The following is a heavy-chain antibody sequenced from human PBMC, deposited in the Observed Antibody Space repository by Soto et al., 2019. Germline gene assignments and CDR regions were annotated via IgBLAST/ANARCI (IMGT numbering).Heavy chain of an antibody. J-gene: IGHJ4*02. Sequence: ASVKVSCKASGYTFTSYYMHWVRQAPGQRLEWMGIINPSGGSTSYAQKFQGRVTMTRDTSTSTVYMELSSLRSEDTAVYYCARDLSSRGSSLSYTPGYWGQGTLVTVSS. CDR3: ARDLSSRGSSLSYTPGY. CDR2: INPSGGST. CDR1: GYTFTSYY. V-gene: IGHV1-46*03. D-gene: IGHD3-10*01.